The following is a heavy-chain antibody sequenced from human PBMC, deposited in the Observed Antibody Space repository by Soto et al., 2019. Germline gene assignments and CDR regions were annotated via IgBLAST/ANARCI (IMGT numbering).Heavy chain of an antibody. V-gene: IGHV4-34*01. Sequence: SETLSLTCAVYGGSFSGYYWSWIRQPPGKGLEWIGEINHSGSTNYNPSLKSRVTISVDTSKNQFSLKLSSVTAADTAVYYCARARGYSYGLDYWGQGTLVTVSS. CDR3: ARARGYSYGLDY. J-gene: IGHJ4*02. CDR1: GGSFSGYY. CDR2: INHSGST. D-gene: IGHD5-18*01.